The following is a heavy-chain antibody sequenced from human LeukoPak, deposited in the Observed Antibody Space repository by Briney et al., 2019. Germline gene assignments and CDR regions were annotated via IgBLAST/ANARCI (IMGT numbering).Heavy chain of an antibody. Sequence: SETLSLTCTVSGGSISSYYWSWIRQPPGKGLEWIGYIYYSGSTNYNPSLKSRVTISVDTSKNQFSLKLSSVTAADTAVYYCARGYGSVIQLWVFDYWGQGTLVTVSS. CDR2: IYYSGST. V-gene: IGHV4-59*01. J-gene: IGHJ4*02. D-gene: IGHD5-18*01. CDR1: GGSISSYY. CDR3: ARGYGSVIQLWVFDY.